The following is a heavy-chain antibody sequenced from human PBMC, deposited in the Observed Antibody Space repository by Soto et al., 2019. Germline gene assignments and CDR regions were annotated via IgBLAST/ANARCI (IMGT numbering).Heavy chain of an antibody. D-gene: IGHD6-6*01. CDR3: AKALAARKYYYYYGMDV. CDR1: GFTFDDYA. V-gene: IGHV3-9*01. CDR2: ISWNSNII. J-gene: IGHJ6*02. Sequence: GGSLRLSCAASGFTFDDYAMHWVRQVPGKGLEWVSGISWNSNIIGYADSVKGRFTISRDNAKNSLYLQMNSLRAEDTALYYCAKALAARKYYYYYGMDVWGQGTTVTVSS.